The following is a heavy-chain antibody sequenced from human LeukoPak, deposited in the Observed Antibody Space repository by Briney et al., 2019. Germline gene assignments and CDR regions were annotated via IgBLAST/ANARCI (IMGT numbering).Heavy chain of an antibody. V-gene: IGHV4-34*01. CDR3: ARLLRGGRDTPMVTMIVVRAKSGAFDI. CDR1: GGSFSGYY. J-gene: IGHJ3*02. CDR2: INQSGST. Sequence: PSETLSLTCAVYGGSFSGYYWSWIREPPGKGLEWIGEINQSGSTNYSPSLKSRVTITVDTSKNEFSLKLSSGTAADTAVYYCARLLRGGRDTPMVTMIVVRAKSGAFDIWGQGTMVTVSS. D-gene: IGHD3-22*01.